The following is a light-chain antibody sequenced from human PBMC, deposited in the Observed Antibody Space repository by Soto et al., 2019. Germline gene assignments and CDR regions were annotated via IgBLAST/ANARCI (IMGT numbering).Light chain of an antibody. Sequence: DIQLTQSPSFLSASVGDRVTITCRASQAISSSLAWYQHNPGKAPKLLIYAASTLQNGVPSSFSGSGSGTEFPLTISSLQPEDFAIYYCQHLNDYRYTFGQGTKVEIK. CDR3: QHLNDYRYT. CDR2: AAS. J-gene: IGKJ2*01. CDR1: QAISSS. V-gene: IGKV1-9*01.